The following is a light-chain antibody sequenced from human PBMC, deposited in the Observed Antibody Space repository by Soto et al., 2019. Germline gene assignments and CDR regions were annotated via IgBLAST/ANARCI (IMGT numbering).Light chain of an antibody. V-gene: IGKV3-11*01. CDR2: EAS. J-gene: IGKJ4*01. CDR1: QSVGNN. CDR3: QQHANWPLT. Sequence: EIVLTQPPGTLSLSPGERATLSCRASQSVGNNLAWYQQKPGQAPGLLIYEASTRATGIPARFSGSGSGTDFTLTISSLEPEDFAVYYCQQHANWPLTFGGGTKVDIK.